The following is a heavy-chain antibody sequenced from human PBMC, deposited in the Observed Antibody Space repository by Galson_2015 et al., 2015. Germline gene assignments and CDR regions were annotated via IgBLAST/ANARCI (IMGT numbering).Heavy chain of an antibody. V-gene: IGHV3-33*01. CDR2: IWYDGSNK. D-gene: IGHD6-13*01. Sequence: SLRLSCAASGFTLSSYGMHWVRQAPGKGLEWVAVIWYDGSNKYYADSVKGRFTISRDNSKNTLYLQMNSLRAEDTAVYYCASGYSSSWDAFDIWGQGTMVTVSS. CDR1: GFTLSSYG. J-gene: IGHJ3*02. CDR3: ASGYSSSWDAFDI.